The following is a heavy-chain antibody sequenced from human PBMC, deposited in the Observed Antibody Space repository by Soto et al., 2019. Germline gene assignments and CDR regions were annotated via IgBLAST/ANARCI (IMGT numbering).Heavy chain of an antibody. V-gene: IGHV4-34*01. CDR2: INRSGST. CDR3: ARGRLVVVPAAQNYYNYYGMDV. CDR1: GGSFSGYY. D-gene: IGHD2-2*01. J-gene: IGHJ6*02. Sequence: SETLSLPCAVYGGSFSGYYWSCIRQPPGKGLEWIGEINRSGSTNYNPSLKRRVTISVDTSKNQSSRKLSSVTAADTAVYYCARGRLVVVPAAQNYYNYYGMDVWGQGTTVTVSS.